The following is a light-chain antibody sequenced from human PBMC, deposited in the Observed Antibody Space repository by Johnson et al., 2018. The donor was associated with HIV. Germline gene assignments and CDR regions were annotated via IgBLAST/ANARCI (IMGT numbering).Light chain of an antibody. CDR3: GTWDSSLSAYV. CDR2: ENN. J-gene: IGLJ1*01. CDR1: SSNIGNNY. Sequence: QSVLTQPPSVSAAPGQKVTISCSGSSSNIGNNYVSWYQQLPGTAPKLLIYENNKRPSGIPDRFSGSKSGTSATLAINGLQTGDEADYYCGTWDSSLSAYVFGTGTKVTVL. V-gene: IGLV1-51*02.